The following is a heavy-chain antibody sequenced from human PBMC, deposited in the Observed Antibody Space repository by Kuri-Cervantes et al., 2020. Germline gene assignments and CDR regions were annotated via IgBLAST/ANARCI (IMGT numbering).Heavy chain of an antibody. V-gene: IGHV3-33*08. CDR1: GFTFSSYA. Sequence: GGSLRLSCAASGFTFSSYAMHWVRQAPGKGLEWVAVIWYDGSNKYYADSVKGRFTISRDNSKNTLYLQMNSLRAEDTAVYYCARDSISLLWFGEASPDLPQPDYWGQGTLVTVSS. CDR2: IWYDGSNK. CDR3: ARDSISLLWFGEASPDLPQPDY. D-gene: IGHD3-10*01. J-gene: IGHJ4*02.